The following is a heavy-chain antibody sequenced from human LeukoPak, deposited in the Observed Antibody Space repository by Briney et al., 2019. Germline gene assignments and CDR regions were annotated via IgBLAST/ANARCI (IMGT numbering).Heavy chain of an antibody. CDR3: ARDVDSSGTDY. CDR2: INPNSGGT. CDR1: GYTFTGYY. V-gene: IGHV1-2*02. Sequence: ASVKVSCKASGYTFTGYYMHWVRQAPGQGLEWMGWINPNSGGTNYAQKFQGRVTMTTDTSISTAYMELSRLRSDDTDVYYCARDVDSSGTDYWGQGTLVTVSS. J-gene: IGHJ4*02. D-gene: IGHD6-19*01.